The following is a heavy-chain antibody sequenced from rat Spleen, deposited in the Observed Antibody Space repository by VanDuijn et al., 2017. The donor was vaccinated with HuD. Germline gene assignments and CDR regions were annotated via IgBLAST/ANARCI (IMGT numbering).Heavy chain of an antibody. Sequence: QVQLKESGPGLVQPSQTLSLTCTVSGLSLTNNSVSWIRQPPGKGLEWMGIIWGNGGINYNSAIKSRLSISRDTSKSQVFLKMNKLQSEDTAMYFCARSDTLAAMGHFWGQGVMVTVSS. D-gene: IGHD1-2*01. CDR3: ARSDTLAAMGHF. CDR2: IWGNGGI. CDR1: GLSLTNNS. V-gene: IGHV2-47*01. J-gene: IGHJ2*01.